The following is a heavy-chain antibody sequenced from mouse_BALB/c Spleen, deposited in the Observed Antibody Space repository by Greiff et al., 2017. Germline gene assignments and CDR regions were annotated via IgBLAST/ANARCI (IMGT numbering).Heavy chain of an antibody. CDR3: ARGGYYAMDY. CDR1: GFTFTDYY. J-gene: IGHJ4*01. V-gene: IGHV7-3*02. CDR2: IRNKANGYTT. Sequence: EVQLVESGGGLVKPGGSLKLSCATSGFTFTDYYMSWVRQPPGKALEWLGFIRNKANGYTTEYSASVKGRFTISRDNSQSILYLQMNTLRAEDSATYYCARGGYYAMDYWGQGTSVTVSS.